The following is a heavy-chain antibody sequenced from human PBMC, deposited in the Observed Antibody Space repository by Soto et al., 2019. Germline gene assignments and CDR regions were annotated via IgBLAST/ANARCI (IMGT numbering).Heavy chain of an antibody. CDR3: AKKMSTEKAGYFDY. V-gene: IGHV3-23*01. D-gene: IGHD6-13*01. J-gene: IGHJ4*02. CDR2: ISGSGGST. Sequence: EVQLLESGGGLVQPGGSLRLSCAASGFTFSSYAMSWVRQAPGKGLEWVSAISGSGGSTYYADSAKGRFTISRDNSKNKLYLQMNSLRAEHTAVYYCAKKMSTEKAGYFDYWGQGTLVTVSS. CDR1: GFTFSSYA.